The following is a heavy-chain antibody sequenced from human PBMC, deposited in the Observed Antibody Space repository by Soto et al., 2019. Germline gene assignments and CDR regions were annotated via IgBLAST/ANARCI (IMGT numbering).Heavy chain of an antibody. J-gene: IGHJ3*02. CDR1: GYTFTSYA. Sequence: AASVKVSCKASGYTFTSYAMHWVLQAPGQRLEWMGWINAGNGNTKYSQKFQGRVTTTRDTSASTAYMELSSLRSEDTAVYYCARDPGYCSSTSCYTDAFDIWGQGTMVTVSS. CDR2: INAGNGNT. D-gene: IGHD2-2*02. CDR3: ARDPGYCSSTSCYTDAFDI. V-gene: IGHV1-3*01.